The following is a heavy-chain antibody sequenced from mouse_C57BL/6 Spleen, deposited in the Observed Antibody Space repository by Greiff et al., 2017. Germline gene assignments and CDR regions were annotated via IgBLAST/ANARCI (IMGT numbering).Heavy chain of an antibody. V-gene: IGHV1-26*01. Sequence: EVQLQQSGPELVKPGASVKISCKASGYTFTDYYMNWVKQSHGKSLEWIGDINPNNGGTSYNQKFKGKATLTVDKSSSTAYMALRSLTSEDSAVYYCARAMVTTDGRLPYYYAMDYWGQGTSVTVSS. J-gene: IGHJ4*01. CDR3: ARAMVTTDGRLPYYYAMDY. CDR2: INPNNGGT. D-gene: IGHD2-2*01. CDR1: GYTFTDYY.